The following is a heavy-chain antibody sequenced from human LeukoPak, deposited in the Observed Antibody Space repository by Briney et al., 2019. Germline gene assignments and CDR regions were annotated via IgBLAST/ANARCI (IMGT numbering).Heavy chain of an antibody. Sequence: GGSPRLSCAASGFTFDDYAMHWVRQAPGKGLEWVSLISGDGGSTYYADSVKGRFTISRDNSKNSLYLQMNSLRTEDTALYYCAKDLIMQWPPATQYYYYGMDVWGQGTTVTVSS. D-gene: IGHD6-19*01. CDR1: GFTFDDYA. V-gene: IGHV3-43*02. J-gene: IGHJ6*02. CDR2: ISGDGGST. CDR3: AKDLIMQWPPATQYYYYGMDV.